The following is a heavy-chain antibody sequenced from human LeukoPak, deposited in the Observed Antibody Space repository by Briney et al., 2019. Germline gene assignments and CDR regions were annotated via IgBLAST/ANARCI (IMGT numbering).Heavy chain of an antibody. V-gene: IGHV3-30-3*01. D-gene: IGHD3-3*01. CDR3: ARGLEWLLPDQYYFDY. CDR2: ISYDGSNK. CDR1: GFTFSSYA. J-gene: IGHJ4*02. Sequence: GGSLRLSCAASGFTFSSYAMHWVRQAPGKGLEWVAVISYDGSNKYYADSVKGRFTISRDNSKNTLYLQVNSLRAEDTAVYYCARGLEWLLPDQYYFDYWGQGTLVTVSS.